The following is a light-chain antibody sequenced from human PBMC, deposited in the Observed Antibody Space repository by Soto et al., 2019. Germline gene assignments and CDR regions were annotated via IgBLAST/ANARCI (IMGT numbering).Light chain of an antibody. CDR3: QHYDSLPIT. V-gene: IGKV1-5*01. CDR2: DAS. Sequence: DIQMTQSPSTLSASVGDRVTITCRASQSISSWLAWYQQKPGKAPKLLIYDASSLESGVPSRFSGSGSGTEFTLTISSLQPEDFAVFYCQHYDSLPITFGQGTRLEIK. CDR1: QSISSW. J-gene: IGKJ5*01.